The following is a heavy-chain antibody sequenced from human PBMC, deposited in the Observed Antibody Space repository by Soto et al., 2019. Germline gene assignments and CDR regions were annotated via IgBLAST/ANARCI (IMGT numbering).Heavy chain of an antibody. CDR1: GYTFTSYG. CDR3: ARVFPYYDFWSGYLYYFGY. V-gene: IGHV1-18*04. CDR2: ISAYNGNT. D-gene: IGHD3-3*01. Sequence: ASVKVSCKASGYTFTSYGISWVRQAPGQGLEWMGWISAYNGNTNYAQKLQGRVTMTTDTSTSTAYMELRSLRSDDTAVYYCARVFPYYDFWSGYLYYFGYWGQGTLVTVSS. J-gene: IGHJ4*02.